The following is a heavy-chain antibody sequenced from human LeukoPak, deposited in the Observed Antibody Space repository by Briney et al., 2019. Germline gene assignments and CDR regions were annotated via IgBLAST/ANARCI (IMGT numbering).Heavy chain of an antibody. V-gene: IGHV1-46*01. CDR1: GYTSTNYY. D-gene: IGHD5-24*01. Sequence: ASVKVSCKASGYTSTNYYMHWVRQAPGQGLEWMGIINPSGDRSTYAQNFQGRVTMTRDTSTSTVYMELSSLRSEDTAVYYCARIPEMATIKGLAYWGQGTLVTVSS. CDR3: ARIPEMATIKGLAY. J-gene: IGHJ4*02. CDR2: INPSGDRS.